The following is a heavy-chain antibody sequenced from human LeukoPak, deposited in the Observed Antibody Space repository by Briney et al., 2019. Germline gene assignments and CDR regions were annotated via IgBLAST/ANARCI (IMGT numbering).Heavy chain of an antibody. J-gene: IGHJ6*03. CDR3: ASGGSGRAHYYYMDV. CDR2: IYYSGST. CDR1: GVSISSYY. D-gene: IGHD3-10*01. V-gene: IGHV4-59*01. Sequence: SETLSLTCTVSGVSISSYYWSWIRQPPGKGLEWIGYIYYSGSTNYNPSLKSRVTISVDTSKNQFSLKLSSVTAADTAVYYCASGGSGRAHYYYMDVWGKGTTVTISS.